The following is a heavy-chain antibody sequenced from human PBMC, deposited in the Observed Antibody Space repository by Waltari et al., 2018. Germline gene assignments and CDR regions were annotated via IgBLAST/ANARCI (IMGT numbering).Heavy chain of an antibody. J-gene: IGHJ6*03. CDR2: IKHSGST. CDR1: GGSFRGYY. CDR3: ARGGVGAASGGLYYYYYMDV. Sequence: QVQLQQWGAGLLTPSETLSLTCAVYGGSFRGYYWSWLRQPPGHALEWIGEIKHSGSTNYNPSLKSRVTISVDTSKNQFSLKLSAVTAADTAVYYCARGGVGAASGGLYYYYYMDVWGKGTTVTVSS. D-gene: IGHD1-26*01. V-gene: IGHV4-34*01.